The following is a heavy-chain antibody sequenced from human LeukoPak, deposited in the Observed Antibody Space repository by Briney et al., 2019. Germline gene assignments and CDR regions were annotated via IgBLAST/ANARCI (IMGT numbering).Heavy chain of an antibody. Sequence: PGGSLRLSCAASGFTVSSNYMTWVRQAPGSGLEWVSLIYSGGSTYYADSVKGRFTISRDNSKNTLYLQMNSLRAEDTAVYYCARGAHYYGSGTDYWGQGTLVTVSS. D-gene: IGHD3-10*01. J-gene: IGHJ4*02. V-gene: IGHV3-53*01. CDR3: ARGAHYYGSGTDY. CDR1: GFTVSSNY. CDR2: IYSGGST.